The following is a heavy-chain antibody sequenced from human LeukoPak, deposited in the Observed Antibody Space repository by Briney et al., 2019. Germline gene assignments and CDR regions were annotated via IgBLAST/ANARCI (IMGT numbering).Heavy chain of an antibody. V-gene: IGHV4-59*01. CDR1: GGPISSYY. D-gene: IGHD1-26*01. CDR2: IYYSGST. Sequence: KPSETLSLTCTVSGGPISSYYWSWIRRPPGKGLEGIGYIYYSGSTKYNPSLKSRLTISVDMSKNQFSLKLSSVTAADTAVYYCARGGPVGSWFDPWGQGTLVSVSS. CDR3: ARGGPVGSWFDP. J-gene: IGHJ5*02.